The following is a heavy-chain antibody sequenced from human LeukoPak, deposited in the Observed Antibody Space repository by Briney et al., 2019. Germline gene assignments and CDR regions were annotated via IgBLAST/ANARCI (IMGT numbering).Heavy chain of an antibody. CDR2: IYTSGST. CDR3: ARDCGSGTPFDY. D-gene: IGHD3-10*01. J-gene: IGHJ4*02. Sequence: SETLSLTCTVSGGSISSYYWSWIRQPAGKGLEWIGRIYTSGSTNYNPSLKSRVTMSLDTSKKQFSLKVSSVTAADTAVYYCARDCGSGTPFDYWGPGALVTVSS. V-gene: IGHV4-4*07. CDR1: GGSISSYY.